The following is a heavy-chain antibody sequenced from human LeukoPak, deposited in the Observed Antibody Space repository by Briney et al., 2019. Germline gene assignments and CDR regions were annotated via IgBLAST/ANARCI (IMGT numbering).Heavy chain of an antibody. D-gene: IGHD6-19*01. Sequence: PGGSLRLSCAASGSTFSSYGMHWVRQAPGKGLEWVAVISYDGSNKYYADSVKGRFTISRDNSKNTLYLQMNSLRAEDTAVYYCVSGWTFDYWGQGTLVTVSS. CDR1: GSTFSSYG. V-gene: IGHV3-30*03. J-gene: IGHJ4*02. CDR3: VSGWTFDY. CDR2: ISYDGSNK.